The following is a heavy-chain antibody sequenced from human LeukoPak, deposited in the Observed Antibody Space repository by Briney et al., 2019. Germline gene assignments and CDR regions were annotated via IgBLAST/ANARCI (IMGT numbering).Heavy chain of an antibody. D-gene: IGHD2-15*01. V-gene: IGHV3-11*01. CDR1: GFPFSGYY. J-gene: IGHJ6*03. CDR3: ATPGISYYYLDV. CDR2: IDGSGSTI. Sequence: GGSLRLSCAASGFPFSGYYMAWIRQAPGKGLEWISYIDGSGSTIYYADSVKGRFTISRDNAKNSLFLQMNGLRAEDTAVYFCATPGISYYYLDVWGTGTTVTVSS.